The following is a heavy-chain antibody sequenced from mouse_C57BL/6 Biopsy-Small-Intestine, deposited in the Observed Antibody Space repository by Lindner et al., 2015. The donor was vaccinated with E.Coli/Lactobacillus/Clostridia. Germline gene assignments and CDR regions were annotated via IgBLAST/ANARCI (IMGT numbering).Heavy chain of an antibody. CDR3: ARKDGSSWGYFDY. CDR1: GYTFTSYD. CDR2: IYPRDGST. J-gene: IGHJ2*01. D-gene: IGHD1-1*01. V-gene: IGHV1-85*01. Sequence: VQLQESGPELVKPGASVKLSCKASGYTFTSYDINWVKQRPGQGLEWIGWIYPRDGSTKYNEKFKGKATLTVDTSSSTAYMELHSQTSEDSAVYFCARKDGSSWGYFDYWGQGTTLTVSS.